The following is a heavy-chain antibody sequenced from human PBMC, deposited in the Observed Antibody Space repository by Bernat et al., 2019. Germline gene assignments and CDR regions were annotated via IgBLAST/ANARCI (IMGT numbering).Heavy chain of an antibody. V-gene: IGHV3-30*03. CDR3: ARDAVPHYYDSSGPPVGAFDI. D-gene: IGHD3-22*01. CDR2: ISYDGSNK. J-gene: IGHJ3*02. Sequence: VQLVESGGGLVQPGGSLRLSCAASGFTFSSYSMNWVRQAPGKGLEWVAVISYDGSNKYYADSVKGRFTISRDNSKNTLYLQMNSLRAEDTAVYYCARDAVPHYYDSSGPPVGAFDIWGQGTMVTVSS. CDR1: GFTFSSYS.